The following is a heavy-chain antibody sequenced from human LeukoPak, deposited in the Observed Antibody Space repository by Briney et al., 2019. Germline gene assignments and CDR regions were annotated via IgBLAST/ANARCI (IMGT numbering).Heavy chain of an antibody. J-gene: IGHJ4*02. Sequence: SETLSLTCAVYGGSFSGYYWSWIRQPPGKGLEWIGYIYYSGSTNYNPSLKSRVTISVDTSKNQFSLKLSSVTAADTAVYYCARLGDSGYDDWGQGTLVTVSS. CDR3: ARLGDSGYDD. CDR1: GGSFSGYY. V-gene: IGHV4-59*08. D-gene: IGHD5-12*01. CDR2: IYYSGST.